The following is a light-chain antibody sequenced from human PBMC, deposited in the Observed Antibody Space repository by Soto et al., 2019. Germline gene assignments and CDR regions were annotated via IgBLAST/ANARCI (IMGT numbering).Light chain of an antibody. CDR3: QQYANSPLT. J-gene: IGKJ4*01. CDR2: DAS. V-gene: IGKV3-20*01. CDR1: QSVSNNY. Sequence: EIVLTQSPGTLALSPGERVTLSCRASQSVSNNYFAWYQQKPGQAPRLLFYDASTRATGIPDRFSGSGSGTDFTLTISRLEPEDFAVYYCQQYANSPLTFGGGTKVEIK.